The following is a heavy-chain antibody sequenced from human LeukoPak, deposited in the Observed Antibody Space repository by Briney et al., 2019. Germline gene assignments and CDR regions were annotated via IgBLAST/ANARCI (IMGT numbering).Heavy chain of an antibody. Sequence: GGSLRLSCAASGFTFSSYGMHWVRQAPGKGLEWVAFIRYDGSNKYYADSVKGRFTISRDNSKNTLYLQMNSLRAEDTAVYYCARRLYGSGSHSFDDWGQGTLVSVSS. V-gene: IGHV3-33*08. D-gene: IGHD3-10*01. CDR2: IRYDGSNK. CDR1: GFTFSSYG. J-gene: IGHJ4*02. CDR3: ARRLYGSGSHSFDD.